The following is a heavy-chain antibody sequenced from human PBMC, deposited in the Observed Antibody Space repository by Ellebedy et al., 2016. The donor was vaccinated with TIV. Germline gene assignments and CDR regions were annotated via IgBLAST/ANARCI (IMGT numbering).Heavy chain of an antibody. Sequence: MPSETLSLTCTVSGGSFRGYYWSWIRQPPGKGLDWNGYIYYSGSTNYNPSLKSRVTISVDTSKNQFSLKLSSVTAADTAVYYCARRNLAAAGPSAPVLVRYWYFDLWGRGTLVTVSS. J-gene: IGHJ2*01. CDR2: IYYSGST. D-gene: IGHD6-13*01. V-gene: IGHV4-59*08. CDR1: GGSFRGYY. CDR3: ARRNLAAAGPSAPVLVRYWYFDL.